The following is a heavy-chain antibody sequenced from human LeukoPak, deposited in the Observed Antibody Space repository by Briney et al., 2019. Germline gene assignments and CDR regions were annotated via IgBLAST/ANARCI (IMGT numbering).Heavy chain of an antibody. D-gene: IGHD6-19*01. Sequence: ASVKVSCMASGYTFTSYAMNWVRQAPGQGLEWMGWVNTNTGKPTYAQGFTGRFVFSLDTAVSTAYLQISSLKAEDTGVYYCSREAVAGTQHWGQGTLVPVSS. J-gene: IGHJ1*01. CDR2: VNTNTGKP. CDR1: GYTFTSYA. V-gene: IGHV7-4-1*02. CDR3: SREAVAGTQH.